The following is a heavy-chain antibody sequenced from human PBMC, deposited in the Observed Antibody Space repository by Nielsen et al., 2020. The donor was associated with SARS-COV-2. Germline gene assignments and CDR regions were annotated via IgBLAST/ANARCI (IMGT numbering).Heavy chain of an antibody. V-gene: IGHV1-69*13. D-gene: IGHD3-22*01. Sequence: SVKVSCKASGYTFTSYAMHWVRQAPGQGLEWMGGIIPIFGTANYAQKFQGRVTITADESTSTAYMELSSLRSEDTAVYYCASGSSGYWIGPFDYWGQGTLVTVSS. J-gene: IGHJ4*02. CDR3: ASGSSGYWIGPFDY. CDR2: IIPIFGTA. CDR1: GYTFTSYA.